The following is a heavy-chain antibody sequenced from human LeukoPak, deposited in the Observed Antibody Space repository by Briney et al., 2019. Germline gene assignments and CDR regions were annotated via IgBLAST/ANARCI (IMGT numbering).Heavy chain of an antibody. V-gene: IGHV4-59*01. CDR2: IYYSGST. CDR3: AREVTMVRGPRAHDAFDI. CDR1: GGSISIYY. D-gene: IGHD3-10*01. Sequence: SETLSLTCTVSGGSISIYYWSWIRQPPGKGLEWIGYIYYSGSTNYNSSLKSRVTISVDTSKNQFSLKLSSVTAADTAVYYCAREVTMVRGPRAHDAFDIWGQGTMVTVSS. J-gene: IGHJ3*02.